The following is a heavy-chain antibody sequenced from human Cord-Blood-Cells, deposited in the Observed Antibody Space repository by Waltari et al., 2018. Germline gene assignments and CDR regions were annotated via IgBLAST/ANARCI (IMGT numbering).Heavy chain of an antibody. CDR3: ARGGATVTAGYYYGMDV. Sequence: QVQLVQSGAEVKKPGASVKVSCKASGYTFTGSYIHWVRKAPGQGLEWMGWINPNSGGTNYAQKFQGWVTMTRDTSISTAYMELSRLRSDDTAVYYCARGGATVTAGYYYGMDVWGQGTTVTVSS. CDR1: GYTFTGSY. D-gene: IGHD4-4*01. J-gene: IGHJ6*02. V-gene: IGHV1-2*04. CDR2: INPNSGGT.